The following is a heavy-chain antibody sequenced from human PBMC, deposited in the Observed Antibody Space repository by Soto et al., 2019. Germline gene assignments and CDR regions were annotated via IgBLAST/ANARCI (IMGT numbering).Heavy chain of an antibody. V-gene: IGHV3-64*01. J-gene: IGHJ6*03. CDR1: GFTFSSYA. CDR3: ARRPATNSGDSYYYYMDG. Sequence: GGSLRLSCAASGFTFSSYAMHWVRQAPGKGLEYVSAISSNGGSTYYANSVKGRFTISRDNSKNTLYLQMGSLRAEDMAVYYCARRPATNSGDSYYYYMDGWGKGTTVTVSS. D-gene: IGHD1-1*01. CDR2: ISSNGGST.